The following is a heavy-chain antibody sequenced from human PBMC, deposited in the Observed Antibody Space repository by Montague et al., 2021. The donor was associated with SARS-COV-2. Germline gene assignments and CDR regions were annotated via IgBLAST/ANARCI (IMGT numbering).Heavy chain of an antibody. CDR1: GFTFSSYS. Sequence: SLRLSCAASGFTFSSYSMNWVRQAPGKGLEWVSSISSSSSYIYYADSVKGRFTISRDNAKNSLYLQMNSLRAEDTAVYYCASELGYSYGYAFDYWGQGTLATVSS. D-gene: IGHD5-18*01. CDR2: ISSSSSYI. V-gene: IGHV3-21*01. J-gene: IGHJ4*02. CDR3: ASELGYSYGYAFDY.